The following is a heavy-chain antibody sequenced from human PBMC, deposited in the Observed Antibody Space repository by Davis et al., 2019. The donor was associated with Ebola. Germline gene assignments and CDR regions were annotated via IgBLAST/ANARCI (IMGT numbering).Heavy chain of an antibody. CDR3: ARELAAPDGS. CDR2: IIHILGIA. V-gene: IGHV1-69*04. Sequence: SVKVSCKASGGTFSSYSISWVRQAPGQGLEWMGRIIHILGIANYAQKFQGRVTITADKSTSTAYMELSSLRSEDTAVYYCARELAAPDGSWGQGTLVTVSS. D-gene: IGHD6-13*01. CDR1: GGTFSSYS. J-gene: IGHJ4*02.